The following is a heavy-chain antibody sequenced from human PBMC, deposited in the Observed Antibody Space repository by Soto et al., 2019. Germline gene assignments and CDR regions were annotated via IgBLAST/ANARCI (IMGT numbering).Heavy chain of an antibody. D-gene: IGHD5-18*01. CDR2: VFASGTT. J-gene: IGHJ5*02. CDR3: ATYSDIYLNWLDP. V-gene: IGHV4-4*07. CDR1: GASIKSYY. Sequence: QVQLQESGPGLVKPSETLSLTCSVSGASIKSYYWAWIRQPAGKGLEWIGRVFASGTTNYNPSLRTRITMSVDTSRNQFSLEMRSMAAADTAMYYCATYSDIYLNWLDPWGQGFLVTISS.